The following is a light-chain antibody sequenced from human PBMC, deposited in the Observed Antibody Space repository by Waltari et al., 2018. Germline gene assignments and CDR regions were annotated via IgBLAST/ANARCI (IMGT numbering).Light chain of an antibody. CDR1: SSDVGAYNY. Sequence: QSVLTQPASVSGSPGQSITISCTGSSSDVGAYNYVSWYQQHPGKAPKLMIFDVSHRPSGVSNRFSGSKSGNTASLTISGLQAEDEADYYCSSYTTSSTNVFGSGTKVTVL. CDR2: DVS. CDR3: SSYTTSSTNV. V-gene: IGLV2-14*03. J-gene: IGLJ6*01.